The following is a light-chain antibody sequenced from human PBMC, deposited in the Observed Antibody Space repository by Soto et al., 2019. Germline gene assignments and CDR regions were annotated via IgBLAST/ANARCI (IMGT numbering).Light chain of an antibody. Sequence: EIVLTQSPGTLSLSPGERATLSCRASQSVSSSYLAWYQQKPGQAPRLLIYGASSRATGIPDRFSGSGSRTDFTLTISRLEPEDFAVYYCQQYSRSPRTFGQGTKLEIK. J-gene: IGKJ2*01. CDR3: QQYSRSPRT. CDR2: GAS. V-gene: IGKV3-20*01. CDR1: QSVSSSY.